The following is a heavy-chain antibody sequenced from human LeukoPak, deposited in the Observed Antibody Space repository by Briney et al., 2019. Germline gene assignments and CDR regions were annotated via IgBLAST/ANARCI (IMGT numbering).Heavy chain of an antibody. CDR1: GFTFDDYA. Sequence: GRSLRLSCAASGFTFDDYAMHWVRQAPGKGLEWVSGISWNSGSIGYADSVKGRFTISRDNAKNSLYLQMNSLRAEDTAVYYCARSRGTGTAFDYWGQGTLVTVSS. V-gene: IGHV3-9*01. CDR3: ARSRGTGTAFDY. D-gene: IGHD1-1*01. CDR2: ISWNSGSI. J-gene: IGHJ4*02.